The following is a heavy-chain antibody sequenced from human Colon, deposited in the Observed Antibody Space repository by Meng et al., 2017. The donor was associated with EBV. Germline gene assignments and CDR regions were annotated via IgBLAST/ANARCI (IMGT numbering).Heavy chain of an antibody. CDR3: ARGELLWDY. CDR1: GDSIRGGEYF. V-gene: IGHV4-30-4*01. D-gene: IGHD2-2*01. J-gene: IGHJ4*02. CDR2: MDYRGST. Sequence: GSRLVNPQQSLPLPATVSGDSIRGGEYFWSWTRQPPGKGLEWIGYMDYRGSTFYNPSLKSRVTISVDTSKNQFSLKLSSVIAADTAVYFCARGELLWDYWGQGTLVTVSS.